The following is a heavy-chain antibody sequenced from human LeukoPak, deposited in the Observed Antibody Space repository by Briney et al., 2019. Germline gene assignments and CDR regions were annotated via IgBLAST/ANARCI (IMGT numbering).Heavy chain of an antibody. D-gene: IGHD2-2*01. V-gene: IGHV3-74*01. CDR1: GFTISDHW. CDR2: VNSDGRRT. CDR3: VREVEVVPARMGAYYFYYLDV. Sequence: GGSLRLSCAASGFTISDHWMHWVRQAPGRGLVWVSRVNSDGRRTDYAASVKGRFTISRDNAKNTLYLQMNSLRPDDTAVYFCVREVEVVPARMGAYYFYYLDVGGKGPTVTV. J-gene: IGHJ6*03.